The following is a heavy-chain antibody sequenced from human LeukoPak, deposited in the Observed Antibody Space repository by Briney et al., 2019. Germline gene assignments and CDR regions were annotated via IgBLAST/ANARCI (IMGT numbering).Heavy chain of an antibody. CDR2: ISYDGSNK. CDR3: AKGIYYYDSSGYYP. D-gene: IGHD3-22*01. Sequence: GGSLRLSCAASGFTFSSYGMHWVRQAPGKGLEWVAVISYDGSNKYYADSVKGRFTISRDNSKNTLYLQMNSLRAEDTAVYYCAKGIYYYDSSGYYPWGREPWSPSPQ. J-gene: IGHJ5*02. V-gene: IGHV3-30*18. CDR1: GFTFSSYG.